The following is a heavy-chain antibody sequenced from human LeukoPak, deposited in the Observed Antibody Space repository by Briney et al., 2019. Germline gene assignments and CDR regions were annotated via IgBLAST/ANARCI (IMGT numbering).Heavy chain of an antibody. CDR3: ARATPFYYGGIDCYYLEYFHH. CDR1: GYTFTDYY. Sequence: GASVKVSCKASGYTFTDYYIHWVRQAPGQGLEWMGWTNPNSGGTHYGQKFLGRVTMTRDTSISAAYMELSSLRSDDTAVYYCARATPFYYGGIDCYYLEYFHHWGQGTLVTVSS. J-gene: IGHJ1*01. CDR2: TNPNSGGT. V-gene: IGHV1-2*02. D-gene: IGHD3-22*01.